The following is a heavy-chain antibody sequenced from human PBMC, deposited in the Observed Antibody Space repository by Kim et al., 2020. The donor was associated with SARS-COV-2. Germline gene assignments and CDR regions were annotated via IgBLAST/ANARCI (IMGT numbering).Heavy chain of an antibody. V-gene: IGHV3-30*04. CDR3: ARDRINYDSSGYYVPYYYYGMDV. Sequence: GGSLRLSCAASGFTFSSYAMHWVRQAPGKGLEWVAVISYDGSNKYYADSVKGRFTISRDNSKNTLYLQMNSLRAEDTAVYYCARDRINYDSSGYYVPYYYYGMDVWGQGTTVTVSS. CDR1: GFTFSSYA. D-gene: IGHD3-22*01. CDR2: ISYDGSNK. J-gene: IGHJ6*02.